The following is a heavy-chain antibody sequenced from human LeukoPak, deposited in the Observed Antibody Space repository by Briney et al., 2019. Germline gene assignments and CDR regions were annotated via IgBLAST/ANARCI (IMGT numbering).Heavy chain of an antibody. Sequence: PGGSLRLSCAASGFTFSSYAMHWVRQAPGQGLEWMGIINPSGGSTSYAQKFQGRVTMTRDTSTSTVYMEVSSLKSEDTAVYYCARALGTTVMGLNYWGQGTLVTVSS. CDR3: ARALGTTVMGLNY. CDR1: GFTFSSYA. D-gene: IGHD4-11*01. CDR2: INPSGGST. J-gene: IGHJ4*02. V-gene: IGHV1-46*01.